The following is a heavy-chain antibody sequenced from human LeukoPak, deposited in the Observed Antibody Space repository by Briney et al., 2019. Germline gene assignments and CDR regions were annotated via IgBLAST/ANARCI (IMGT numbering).Heavy chain of an antibody. J-gene: IGHJ4*02. CDR2: TSSRDDGT. Sequence: GGSLRLSCAASGFTLSSYAMSWVRQAPGKGVEWVSATSSRDDGTYYAESVRGRYNIYRENSKNTVFVQMNSLRAEDTAVYYCARAWTGYSYGDYWGQGTLVTVSS. CDR3: ARAWTGYSYGDY. D-gene: IGHD5-18*01. CDR1: GFTLSSYA. V-gene: IGHV3-23*01.